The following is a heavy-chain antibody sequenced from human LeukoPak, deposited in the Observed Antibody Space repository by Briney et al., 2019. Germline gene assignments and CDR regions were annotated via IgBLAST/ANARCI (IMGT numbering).Heavy chain of an antibody. CDR3: ARGYSYGTAYYYYMDV. CDR2: IIPIFGTA. CDR1: GGTFSSYA. V-gene: IGHV1-69*13. J-gene: IGHJ6*03. D-gene: IGHD5-18*01. Sequence: ASVKVSCEASGGTFSSYAISWVRQAPGQGLEWMGGIIPIFGTANYAQKFQGRVTITADESTSTAYMELSSLRSEDTAVYYCARGYSYGTAYYYYMDVWGKGTTVTISS.